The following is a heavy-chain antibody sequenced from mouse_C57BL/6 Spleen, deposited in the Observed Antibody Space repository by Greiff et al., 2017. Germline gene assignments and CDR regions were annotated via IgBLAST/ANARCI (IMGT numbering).Heavy chain of an antibody. CDR3: ARPYGNYVWYFDV. V-gene: IGHV5-12*01. J-gene: IGHJ1*03. D-gene: IGHD2-1*01. CDR1: GFTFSDYY. CDR2: ISNGGGST. Sequence: EVKLVESGGGLVQPGGSLKLSCAASGFTFSDYYMYWVRQTPEKRLEWVAYISNGGGSTYYPDTVKGRFTISRDNAKNTLYLQMSRLKSEDTAMYYCARPYGNYVWYFDVWGTGTTVTVSS.